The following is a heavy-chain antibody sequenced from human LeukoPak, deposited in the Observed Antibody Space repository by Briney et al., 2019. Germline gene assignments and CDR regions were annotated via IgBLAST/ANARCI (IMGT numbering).Heavy chain of an antibody. V-gene: IGHV3-7*01. CDR1: GFTFSSYS. CDR2: IKQDGSEK. D-gene: IGHD4-17*01. J-gene: IGHJ4*02. CDR3: ARGGLRFDY. Sequence: GGSLRLSCAASGFTFSSYSMNWVRQAPGKGLEWVANIKQDGSEKYYVDSVKGRFTISRDNAKNSLYLQMNSLRAEDTAVYYCARGGLRFDYWGQGTLVTVSS.